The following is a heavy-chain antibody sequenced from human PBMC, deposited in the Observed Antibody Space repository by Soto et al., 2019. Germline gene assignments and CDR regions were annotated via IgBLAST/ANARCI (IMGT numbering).Heavy chain of an antibody. Sequence: GGSLRLSCAASGCTFSTFAMHWVRQAPGKGLEWVAVISYDATNKYYADSVKGRFTISRDNSENTLYLQMNSLRGEDTAVYYCARAPTSRFDYWGQGTLVTV. CDR1: GCTFSTFA. J-gene: IGHJ4*02. CDR3: ARAPTSRFDY. CDR2: ISYDATNK. V-gene: IGHV3-30-3*01.